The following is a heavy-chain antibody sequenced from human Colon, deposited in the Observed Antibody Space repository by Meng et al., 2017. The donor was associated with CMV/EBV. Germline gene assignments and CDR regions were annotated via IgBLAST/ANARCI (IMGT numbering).Heavy chain of an antibody. D-gene: IGHD3/OR15-3a*01. CDR3: ARAHSDYWTGYLDGFDI. Sequence: ASVKVSCKASGYTFSDYHMHWVRQAPGQGLEWMGWVNPKNGGIQYAQRFRGRVTMTRDTSTSTAFMELSSLRSDDTAVYYCARAHSDYWTGYLDGFDIWGQGTRVTVSS. J-gene: IGHJ3*02. V-gene: IGHV1-2*02. CDR1: GYTFSDYH. CDR2: VNPKNGGI.